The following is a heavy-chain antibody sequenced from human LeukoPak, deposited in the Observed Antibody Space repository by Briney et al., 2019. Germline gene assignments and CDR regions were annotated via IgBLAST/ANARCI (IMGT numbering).Heavy chain of an antibody. V-gene: IGHV4-31*03. CDR2: INYSGST. D-gene: IGHD6-19*01. CDR3: ARRLAVPGIYCFDY. Sequence: PSETLSLTCTVSGGSISSGGYYWSWIRQHPGKGLEWIGYINYSGSTYYNPSLKSRVTISVDTSRNQFSLKLKSVTAADTAVYYCARRLAVPGIYCFDYWGQGTLVTVSS. J-gene: IGHJ4*02. CDR1: GGSISSGGYY.